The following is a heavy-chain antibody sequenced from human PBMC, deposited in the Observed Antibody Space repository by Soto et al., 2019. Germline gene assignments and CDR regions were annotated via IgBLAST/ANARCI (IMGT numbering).Heavy chain of an antibody. CDR3: ATARTENSGSGADCSGVLGPASGFDY. D-gene: IGHD2-15*01. CDR2: MSYDGSNQ. J-gene: IGHJ4*02. V-gene: IGHV3-30*03. CDR1: GFTFRIYC. Sequence: QVQLVESGGGVVQPGRSLRLSCAASGFTFRIYCMHWVRQAPGKGLEWVALMSYDGSNQYYADPVKGRFTISRDNSKNSLDLQMNTLSVQDTAMNYWATARTENSGSGADCSGVLGPASGFDYWGQGALVTVSS.